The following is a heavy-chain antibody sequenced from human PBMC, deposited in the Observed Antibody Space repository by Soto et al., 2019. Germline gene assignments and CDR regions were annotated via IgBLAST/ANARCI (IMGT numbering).Heavy chain of an antibody. CDR3: SATTGIAVAGTGQGY. D-gene: IGHD6-19*01. J-gene: IGHJ4*02. V-gene: IGHV3-30*03. CDR2: ISFDGSKK. CDR1: GFTFSSYG. Sequence: QAQLVESGGGVVQPGRSLTLSCAASGFTFSSYGMHWVRQGPGKGLGWVAGISFDGSKKFYADSVKARFTISRDNSKSTLYLQVSSLRGDDTAMYYCSATTGIAVAGTGQGYWGQGTLVTVSS.